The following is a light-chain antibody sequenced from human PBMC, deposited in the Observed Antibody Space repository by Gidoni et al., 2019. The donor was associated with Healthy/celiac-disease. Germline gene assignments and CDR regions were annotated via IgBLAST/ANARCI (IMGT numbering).Light chain of an antibody. CDR2: DAS. V-gene: IGKV1-33*01. CDR3: QQYDNPWG. J-gene: IGKJ4*01. Sequence: DIQMTQSPSSLSASVGDRVTITCQASQDISNYLNWYQQKPGKAPKLLIYDASNLETGVPSRFSGSGSGTDFTFTISSLQPEDIATYYCQQYDNPWGFXGXTKVEIK. CDR1: QDISNY.